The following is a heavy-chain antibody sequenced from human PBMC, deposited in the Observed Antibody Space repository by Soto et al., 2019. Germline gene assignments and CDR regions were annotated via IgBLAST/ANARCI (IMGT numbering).Heavy chain of an antibody. D-gene: IGHD2-2*01. V-gene: IGHV1-24*01. CDR1: GYTLTELS. J-gene: IGHJ3*01. CDR2: FDPEDGET. Sequence: ASVKVSCKVSGYTLTELSMHWVRQAPGKGLEWMGGFDPEDGETIYAQKFQGRVTMTKDTSTDTAYMELSSLRSEDTAVYYCATFVVVPAATPPGGYNWNPTVWGQGTMVTVSS. CDR3: ATFVVVPAATPPGGYNWNPTV.